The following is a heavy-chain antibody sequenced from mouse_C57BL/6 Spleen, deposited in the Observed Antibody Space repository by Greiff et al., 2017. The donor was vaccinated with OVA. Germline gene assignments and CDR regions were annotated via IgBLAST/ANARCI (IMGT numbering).Heavy chain of an antibody. Sequence: VQLKESGPELVKPGASVKMSCKASGYTFTDYNMHWVKQSHGKSLEWIGYINPNNGGTSYNQKFKGKATLTVNKSSSTAYMELRSLTSEDSAVYYCARGDDYDFDYWGQGTTLTVSS. D-gene: IGHD2-4*01. J-gene: IGHJ2*01. CDR2: INPNNGGT. V-gene: IGHV1-22*01. CDR3: ARGDDYDFDY. CDR1: GYTFTDYN.